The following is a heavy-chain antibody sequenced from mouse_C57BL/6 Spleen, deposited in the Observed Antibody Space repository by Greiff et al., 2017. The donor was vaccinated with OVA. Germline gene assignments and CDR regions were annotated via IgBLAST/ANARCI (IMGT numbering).Heavy chain of an antibody. CDR3: TTWGYYGSSSAWFAY. CDR1: GYTFTSYW. V-gene: IGHV1-55*01. Sequence: QVQLKQPGAELVKPGASVKMSCKASGYTFTSYWITWVKQRPGQGLEWIGDIYPGSGSTNYNEKFKSKATLTVDTSSSPAYMQLSSLTSEDTAVFYCTTWGYYGSSSAWFAYWGQGTLVTVSA. J-gene: IGHJ3*01. CDR2: IYPGSGST. D-gene: IGHD1-1*01.